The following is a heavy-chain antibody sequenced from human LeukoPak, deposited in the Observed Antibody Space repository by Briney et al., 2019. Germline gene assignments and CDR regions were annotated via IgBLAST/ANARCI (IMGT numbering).Heavy chain of an antibody. J-gene: IGHJ5*02. Sequence: PSETLSLTCTVSGGSISSSSYYWGWIRQPPGKGLEWIGYIYYSGSTNYNPSLKSRVTISVDTSKNQFSLKLSSVTAADTAVYYCARGLPGWPFVSARFDPWGQGTLVTVSS. CDR2: IYYSGST. CDR1: GGSISSSSYY. D-gene: IGHD7-27*01. CDR3: ARGLPGWPFVSARFDP. V-gene: IGHV4-61*05.